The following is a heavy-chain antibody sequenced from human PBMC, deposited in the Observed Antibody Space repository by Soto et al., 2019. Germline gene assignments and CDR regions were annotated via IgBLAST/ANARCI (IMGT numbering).Heavy chain of an antibody. CDR2: IYYSGST. CDR3: ARGYGDYGVFWFDP. D-gene: IGHD4-17*01. J-gene: IGHJ5*02. CDR1: GGSISSGGYY. V-gene: IGHV4-31*03. Sequence: QVQLQESGPGLVKPSQTLSLTCTVSGGSISSGGYYWSWIRQHPGKGLEWIGYIYYSGSTYYNPSLKCRVTISVDTSKNHFSLKLSSVTAADTAVYYCARGYGDYGVFWFDPWGQGTLVTVSS.